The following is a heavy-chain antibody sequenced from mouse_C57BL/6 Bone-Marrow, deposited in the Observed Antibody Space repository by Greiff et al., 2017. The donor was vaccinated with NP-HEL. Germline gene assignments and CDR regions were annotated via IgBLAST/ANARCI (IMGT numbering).Heavy chain of an antibody. D-gene: IGHD2-10*01. V-gene: IGHV1-69*01. J-gene: IGHJ4*01. CDR2: IDPSDSYT. CDR1: GYTFTSYW. Sequence: VKLQESGAELVMPGASVKLSCKASGYTFTSYWMHWVKQRPGQGLEWIGEIDPSDSYTNYNQKFKGKSTLTVDKSSSTAYMQLSSLTSEDSAVYYCARDLLYAMDYWGQGTSVTVSS. CDR3: ARDLLYAMDY.